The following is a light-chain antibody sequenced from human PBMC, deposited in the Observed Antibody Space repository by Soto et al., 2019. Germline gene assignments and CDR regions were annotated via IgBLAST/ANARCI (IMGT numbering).Light chain of an antibody. J-gene: IGKJ4*01. CDR2: GAS. CDR3: HQYNNWPPLT. Sequence: VMSPSPATLSVSPGQRATLSCRASQSVSSNLAWYQQKFGQAPMLLSYGASTRATGIPAMFSGSGSATEFTLTIISLQSEDFAVYYCHQYNNWPPLTFGGGTKVEIK. CDR1: QSVSSN. V-gene: IGKV3-15*01.